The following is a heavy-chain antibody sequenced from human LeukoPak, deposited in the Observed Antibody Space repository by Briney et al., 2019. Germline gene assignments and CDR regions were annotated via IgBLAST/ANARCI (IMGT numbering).Heavy chain of an antibody. Sequence: ASVKVSCKASGYTFTSYGISWVRQAPGQGPEWMGWISAYNGNTNYAQKLQGRVTMTTHTSTSTAYMELRSLRSDDTAVYYCAREKWELLSTDDAFDTWGQGTMVTVSS. CDR3: AREKWELLSTDDAFDT. V-gene: IGHV1-18*01. J-gene: IGHJ3*02. CDR1: GYTFTSYG. D-gene: IGHD1-26*01. CDR2: ISAYNGNT.